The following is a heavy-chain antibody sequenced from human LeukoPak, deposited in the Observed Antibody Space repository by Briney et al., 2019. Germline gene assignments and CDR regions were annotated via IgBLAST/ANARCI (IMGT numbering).Heavy chain of an antibody. CDR1: GYTFISYY. D-gene: IGHD2-15*01. J-gene: IGHJ4*02. CDR3: ARDGGDIVVVVAATYDFDY. CDR2: INPRGGST. V-gene: IGHV1-46*01. Sequence: ASVKVSFKASGYTFISYYMHWVRQAPGQGVEWMGIINPRGGSTSYAQKFQGRVTMTRHTSTSTVYMELSSQRTEDTAVYYCARDGGDIVVVVAATYDFDYWGQGTLVTVSS.